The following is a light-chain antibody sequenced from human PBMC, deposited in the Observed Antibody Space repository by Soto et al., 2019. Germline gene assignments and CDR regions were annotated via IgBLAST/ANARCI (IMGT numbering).Light chain of an antibody. CDR1: QSVSNN. Sequence: EVVLTQSPVTLSVSPGERATLSCRASQSVSNNLAWYQQKPGQAPRLLIYGASTRATGIPARFSGSGSGTEFTLTISSLQSEDFAVYYCQQYNNWHTFGQGTKLEIK. CDR2: GAS. V-gene: IGKV3-15*01. CDR3: QQYNNWHT. J-gene: IGKJ2*01.